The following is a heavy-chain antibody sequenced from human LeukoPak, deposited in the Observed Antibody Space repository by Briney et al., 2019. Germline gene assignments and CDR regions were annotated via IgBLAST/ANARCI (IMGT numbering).Heavy chain of an antibody. CDR3: ATVRDIVVGGGPYYFDY. J-gene: IGHJ4*02. CDR1: GYTFIGYY. CDR2: LNPHNGDT. D-gene: IGHD2-15*01. Sequence: GVSVKVSCKASGYTFIGYYLHWVRQARGQGLEWMGWLNPHNGDTNYTQRFQGRVTMTRDTSITTAYMELNRLKSDDTAVYYCATVRDIVVGGGPYYFDYWGQGTLVTVSS. V-gene: IGHV1-2*02.